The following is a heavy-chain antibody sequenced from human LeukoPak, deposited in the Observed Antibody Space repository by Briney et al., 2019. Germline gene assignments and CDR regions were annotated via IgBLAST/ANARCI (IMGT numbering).Heavy chain of an antibody. CDR1: GYTFTSYD. CDR3: ARGLGTSSISYYYYYYGMDV. J-gene: IGHJ6*02. V-gene: IGHV1-8*01. Sequence: GASVKVSCKASGYTFTSYDINWVRQATGQGLEWMGWMNPNSGNTGYAQKFQGRVTMTRNTSISTAYMELSSLRSEDTAVYYCARGLGTSSISYYYYYYGMDVWGQGTTVTVSS. CDR2: MNPNSGNT. D-gene: IGHD2-2*01.